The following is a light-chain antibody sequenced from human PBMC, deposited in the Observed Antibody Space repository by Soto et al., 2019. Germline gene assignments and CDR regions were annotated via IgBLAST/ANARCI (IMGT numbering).Light chain of an antibody. CDR1: QSVSSY. CDR3: QERSNWPGPT. J-gene: IGKJ2*01. V-gene: IGKV3-11*01. CDR2: DAS. Sequence: EIVLTQSPATLSLSPGERATLSCSASQSVSSYLAWYQQKPGQAPRLLIYDASNRATGIPARFSGSGSGTDFTLTISSLEPEDFAVYYCQERSNWPGPTFGQGTKLEIK.